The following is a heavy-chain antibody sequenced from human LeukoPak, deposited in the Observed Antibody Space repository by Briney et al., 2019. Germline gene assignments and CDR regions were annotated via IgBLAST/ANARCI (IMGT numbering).Heavy chain of an antibody. D-gene: IGHD2-15*01. V-gene: IGHV3-21*01. J-gene: IGHJ4*02. CDR1: GFTFSGYG. Sequence: GGSLRLSCAASGFTFSGYGMHWVRQAPRKGLEWVSSISTSSSYIYYADSVKGRFTISRDNAKNSLYLQMNSLRAEDTAVYYCARDARYCSGGSCYSFDYWGQGTLVTVSS. CDR2: ISTSSSYI. CDR3: ARDARYCSGGSCYSFDY.